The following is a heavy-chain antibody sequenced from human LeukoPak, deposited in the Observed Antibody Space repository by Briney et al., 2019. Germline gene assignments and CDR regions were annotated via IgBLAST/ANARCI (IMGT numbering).Heavy chain of an antibody. Sequence: ASVKVSCKASGYTFSDYAVHWVRQAPGQRFEWMGWIDAGNGDTRYSQKFQGRVTITRDTSASTAHIELRSLRSEDTAMYYCARGGTSDWPLDHWGQETLVTISS. CDR3: ARGGTSDWPLDH. D-gene: IGHD2-2*01. V-gene: IGHV1-3*01. CDR2: IDAGNGDT. J-gene: IGHJ4*02. CDR1: GYTFSDYA.